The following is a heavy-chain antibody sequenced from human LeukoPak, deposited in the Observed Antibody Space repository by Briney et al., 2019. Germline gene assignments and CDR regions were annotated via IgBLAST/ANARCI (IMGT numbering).Heavy chain of an antibody. CDR3: ARGGYDFWSGYSNDAFDI. CDR1: GDSISSGAYY. Sequence: SETRSLTCTVSGDSISSGAYYWSWIRQHPGKGLEWIGYIYYSGSTDYNPSLKSRVTVSVDKSNKQFSLKLSSVTAADTAVYYCARGGYDFWSGYSNDAFDIWGQGTMVTVSS. CDR2: IYYSGST. D-gene: IGHD3-3*01. V-gene: IGHV4-31*03. J-gene: IGHJ3*02.